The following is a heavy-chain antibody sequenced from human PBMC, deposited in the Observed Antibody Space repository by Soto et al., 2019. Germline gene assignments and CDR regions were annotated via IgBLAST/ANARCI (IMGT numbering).Heavy chain of an antibody. Sequence: EVQLVESGGGLGKPGGSLRLSCAASGFNFSTYTMNWVRQAPGKGLEWVSSISSSDRYIYYADSVKGRFTISRDDAKNSLYLQMNSLRADDTAVYYCARDRCSGGSCYRTYAFHIWGQGTLVTVSS. V-gene: IGHV3-21*06. J-gene: IGHJ3*02. CDR3: ARDRCSGGSCYRTYAFHI. D-gene: IGHD2-15*01. CDR1: GFNFSTYT. CDR2: ISSSDRYI.